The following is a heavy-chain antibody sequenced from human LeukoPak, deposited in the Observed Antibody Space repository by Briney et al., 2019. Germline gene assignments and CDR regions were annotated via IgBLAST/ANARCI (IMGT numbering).Heavy chain of an antibody. CDR2: IKQDGSEK. V-gene: IGHV3-7*03. CDR3: ARAVAGMEDY. D-gene: IGHD6-19*01. Sequence: PGGSLRLSCAASGFTFSSNWMSWVRQAPGKVLERVANIKQDGSEKYYVESVKGRFTISRDNAKNSLYLQMNSLRAEDTAVYYCARAVAGMEDYWGQGTLVTVSS. J-gene: IGHJ4*02. CDR1: GFTFSSNW.